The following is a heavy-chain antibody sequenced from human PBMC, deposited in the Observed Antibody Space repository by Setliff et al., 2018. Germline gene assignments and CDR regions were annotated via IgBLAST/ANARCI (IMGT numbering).Heavy chain of an antibody. Sequence: GASVKVSCKASGGTFSSKAISWVRQAPGQGLEWMGGFIPSFGTANYAQKFQGRLTITADESTSTAYMELNSLRSEDTAIYYCAREGVHTWSSTDYHYYMDVWGRGTTVTVSS. CDR2: FIPSFGTA. J-gene: IGHJ6*03. V-gene: IGHV1-69*13. CDR1: GGTFSSKA. CDR3: AREGVHTWSSTDYHYYMDV. D-gene: IGHD2-21*01.